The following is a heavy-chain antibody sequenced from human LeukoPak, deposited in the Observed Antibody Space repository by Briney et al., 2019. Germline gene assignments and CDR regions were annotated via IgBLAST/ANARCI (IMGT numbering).Heavy chain of an antibody. CDR2: IYTSGST. D-gene: IGHD2-21*02. J-gene: IGHJ5*02. V-gene: IGHV4-4*09. Sequence: PSGTLSLTCTVSGGSISSYYWSWIRQPPGKGLEWIGYIYTSGSTNYNPSLKSRVTISVDTSKNQFSLKLSSVTAADTAVYYCARTKSYCGGDCYSIWFDPWGQGTLVTVSS. CDR1: GGSISSYY. CDR3: ARTKSYCGGDCYSIWFDP.